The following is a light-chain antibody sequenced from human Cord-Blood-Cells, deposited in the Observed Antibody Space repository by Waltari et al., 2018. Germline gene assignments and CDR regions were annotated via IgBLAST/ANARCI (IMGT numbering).Light chain of an antibody. CDR3: SSYTSRSTVV. Sequence: QSALTQPASVSGSPGQSLTISFTGTSSDGGGCNYVSWYQQPPGKAPKLMIYDVSNRPSGVSNLFSGSKSGNAASLTISGRQAEDEADYYCSSYTSRSTVVFGGGTKLTVL. CDR2: DVS. V-gene: IGLV2-14*01. CDR1: SSDGGGCNY. J-gene: IGLJ2*01.